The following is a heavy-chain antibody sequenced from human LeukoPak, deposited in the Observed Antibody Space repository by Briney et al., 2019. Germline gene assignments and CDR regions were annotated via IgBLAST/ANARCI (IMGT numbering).Heavy chain of an antibody. CDR3: ARSGYSGYEGDY. CDR2: IFPSDSDT. V-gene: IGHV5-51*01. Sequence: GEALKISCRGSGYSFATYWIGWVRQMPGKGLEWMGIIFPSDSDTRYSQSFQGQVTLSADKSISTAYLQWSSLKASDTAMYYCARSGYSGYEGDYWGQGTLVTVSS. CDR1: GYSFATYW. J-gene: IGHJ4*02. D-gene: IGHD5-12*01.